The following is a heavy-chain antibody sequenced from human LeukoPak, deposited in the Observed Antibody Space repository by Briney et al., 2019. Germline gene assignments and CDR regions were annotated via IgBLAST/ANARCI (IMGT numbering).Heavy chain of an antibody. CDR2: INHSGST. CDR1: GGSISSGGYY. Sequence: SETLSLTCAVSGGSISSGGYYWSWIRQPPGKGLEWIGEINHSGSTNYNPSLKSRVTISVDTSKNQFSLKLSSVTAADTAVYYCARGPRKPMVRGRLDYWGQGTLVTVSS. CDR3: ARGPRKPMVRGRLDY. J-gene: IGHJ4*02. D-gene: IGHD3-10*01. V-gene: IGHV4-34*01.